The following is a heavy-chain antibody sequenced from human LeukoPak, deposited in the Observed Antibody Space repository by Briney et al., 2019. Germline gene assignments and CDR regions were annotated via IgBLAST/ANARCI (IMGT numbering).Heavy chain of an antibody. V-gene: IGHV4-4*09. CDR3: AREADY. J-gene: IGHJ4*02. CDR2: IYTSGST. Sequence: SETLSLTCTVSGGPISSYYWSWIRQPPGKGLEWIGYIYTSGSTNYNPSLKSRVTISVDTSKNQFSLKLSSVTAADTAVYYCAREADYWGQGTLVTVSS. CDR1: GGPISSYY.